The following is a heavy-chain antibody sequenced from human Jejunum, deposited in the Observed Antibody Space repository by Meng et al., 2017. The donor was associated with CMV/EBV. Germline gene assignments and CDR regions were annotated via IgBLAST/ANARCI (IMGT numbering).Heavy chain of an antibody. D-gene: IGHD2-2*02. Sequence: WVSWVRQAPGKGLEWVANINKDGSEKSYVDSVKGRFTISRDNAKDSLYLQMHSLRAEDTAMYYCARDRGCSLTSCDKGGDAFDVWGLGTMVTVSS. CDR2: INKDGSEK. J-gene: IGHJ3*01. CDR1: W. V-gene: IGHV3-7*01. CDR3: ARDRGCSLTSCDKGGDAFDV.